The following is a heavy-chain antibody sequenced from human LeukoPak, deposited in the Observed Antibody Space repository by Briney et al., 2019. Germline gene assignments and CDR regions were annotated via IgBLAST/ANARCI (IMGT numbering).Heavy chain of an antibody. CDR1: GYTFTSYY. D-gene: IGHD5-18*01. J-gene: IGHJ5*02. V-gene: IGHV1-46*01. Sequence: ASVKVSCKASGYTFTSYYMHWVRQAPGQGLEWMGIINPSGGSTSYAQKFQGRVTMTRDTSTSTVYMELSSLRSVDTAVYYCARDGIQLWLRGGVFDPWGQGTLVTVSS. CDR3: ARDGIQLWLRGGVFDP. CDR2: INPSGGST.